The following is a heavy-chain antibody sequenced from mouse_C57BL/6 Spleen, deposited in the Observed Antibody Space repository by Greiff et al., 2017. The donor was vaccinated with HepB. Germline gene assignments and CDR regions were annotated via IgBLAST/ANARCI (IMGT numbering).Heavy chain of an antibody. CDR3: ARWGNYLYYYAMDY. CDR2: IYPGDGDT. CDR1: GYAFSSSW. V-gene: IGHV1-82*01. Sequence: LVESGPELVKPGASVKISCKASGYAFSSSWMNWVKQRPGKGLEWIGRIYPGDGDTNYNGKFKGKATLTADKSSSTAYMQLSSLTSEDSAVYFCARWGNYLYYYAMDYWGQGTSVTVSS. D-gene: IGHD2-1*01. J-gene: IGHJ4*01.